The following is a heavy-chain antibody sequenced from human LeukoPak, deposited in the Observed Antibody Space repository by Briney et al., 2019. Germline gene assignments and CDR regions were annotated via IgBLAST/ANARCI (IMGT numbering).Heavy chain of an antibody. CDR1: GGSISSSNYY. CDR2: IYYSGTT. J-gene: IGHJ4*02. Sequence: PSETLSLTCIVSGGSISSSNYYWAWLRQPPGKALEWIGSIYYSGTTYYSGALRGRVTISIDTSKNQFSLSLSSMTAADTAVYYCATLISCTTSCYFDFWGQGNLVTVST. D-gene: IGHD2-2*01. V-gene: IGHV4-39*01. CDR3: ATLISCTTSCYFDF.